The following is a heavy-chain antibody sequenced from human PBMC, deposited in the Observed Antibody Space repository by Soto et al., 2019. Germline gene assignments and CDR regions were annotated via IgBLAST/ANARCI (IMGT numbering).Heavy chain of an antibody. CDR1: GFTFSSYG. CDR2: ISYDGSNK. J-gene: IGHJ4*02. CDR3: AKARSIAVAGPYFDY. D-gene: IGHD6-19*01. V-gene: IGHV3-30*18. Sequence: GGSLRLSCAASGFTFSSYGMHWVRQAPGKGLEWVAVISYDGSNKYYADSVKGRFTISRDNSKNTLYLQMNSLRAEDTAVYYCAKARSIAVAGPYFDYWGQGTLVTVSS.